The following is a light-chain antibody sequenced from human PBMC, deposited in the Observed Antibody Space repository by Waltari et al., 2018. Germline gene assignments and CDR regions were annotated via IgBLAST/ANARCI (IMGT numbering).Light chain of an antibody. V-gene: IGLV4-69*01. J-gene: IGLJ3*02. Sequence: RVLTQSPPASASLGASVTLPCTLHRGHSTNAVAWPQQQPEKGPRYLMKVNSGGSHSKGGEIPDRFSGSSSGAGRCLTISSVQCEDEADYYCQTGGHGTWVFGGGTKLTVL. CDR1: RGHSTNA. CDR3: QTGGHGTWV. CDR2: VNSGGSH.